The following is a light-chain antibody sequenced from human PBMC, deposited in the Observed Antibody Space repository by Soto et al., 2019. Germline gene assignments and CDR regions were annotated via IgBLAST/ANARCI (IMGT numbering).Light chain of an antibody. J-gene: IGKJ1*01. CDR2: GVS. CDR1: QSISRY. Sequence: EIVMTQSPATLSVSPGETATLSCRASQSISRYLAWYQQKPGQAPRLLIYGVSSRATGIPDRFSGSGSGTDFTLTISRLEPEDFAVYYCQQYGSSPRTFGQGTKVDI. V-gene: IGKV3-20*01. CDR3: QQYGSSPRT.